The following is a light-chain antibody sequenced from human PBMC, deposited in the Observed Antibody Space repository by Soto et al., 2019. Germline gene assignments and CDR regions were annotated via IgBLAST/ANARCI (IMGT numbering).Light chain of an antibody. CDR2: GNS. J-gene: IGLJ2*01. CDR1: SSNIGADYD. V-gene: IGLV1-40*01. CDR3: QSYDSSLSVV. Sequence: QSVLTQPPSVSGAPGQRVTISCTGSSSNIGADYDVQWYQQLPGTAPKVLIYGNSNRPSGVPDRFSGSKAGTSASLAITGLQAEDEADYYCQSYDSSLSVVFGGGTKLTVL.